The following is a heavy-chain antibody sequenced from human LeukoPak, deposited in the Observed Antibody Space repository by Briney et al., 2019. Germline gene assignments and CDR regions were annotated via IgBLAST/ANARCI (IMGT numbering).Heavy chain of an antibody. CDR2: ISSTVGTT. CDR1: GFTFNNYY. D-gene: IGHD2-15*01. J-gene: IGHJ3*02. Sequence: GGSLRLSCAASGFTFNNYYMSWIRQAPGKGLEWISYISSTVGTTYYADSVEGRFTISRDNAKNSLYLQMNSLRAEDTAVYYCAKAGYWSGGSCYLDAFDIWGQGTMVTVSS. V-gene: IGHV3-11*01. CDR3: AKAGYWSGGSCYLDAFDI.